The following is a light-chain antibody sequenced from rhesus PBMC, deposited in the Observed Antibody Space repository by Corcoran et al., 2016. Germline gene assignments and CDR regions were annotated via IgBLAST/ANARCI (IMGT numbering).Light chain of an antibody. Sequence: DIQLTQSPSSLSASVGDRVTITCRASQGIRRYLAWYQQNPGKAPQLLIYDTSNLRRGVPSRFRGSGSGTEFTLTISSLQPEYVATYYCQQGNSHPFTFGPVTKLDIK. CDR3: QQGNSHPFT. J-gene: IGKJ3*01. CDR1: QGIRRY. CDR2: DTS. V-gene: IGKV1-38*01.